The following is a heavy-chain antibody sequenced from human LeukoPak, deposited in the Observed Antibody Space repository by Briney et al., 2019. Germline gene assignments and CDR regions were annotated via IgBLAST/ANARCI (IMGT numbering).Heavy chain of an antibody. J-gene: IGHJ5*02. V-gene: IGHV1-2*02. CDR1: GYTFTGYY. CDR2: INPNSGGT. D-gene: IGHD6-25*01. CDR3: ARTIAAAVTLSA. Sequence: ASVKVSCKASGYTFTGYYMHWVRQAPGQGLEWMGWINPNSGGTNYAQKFQGRVTMTRDTSISTAYMELSRLRSDDTAVYYCARTIAAAVTLSAWGQGTLVTVSS.